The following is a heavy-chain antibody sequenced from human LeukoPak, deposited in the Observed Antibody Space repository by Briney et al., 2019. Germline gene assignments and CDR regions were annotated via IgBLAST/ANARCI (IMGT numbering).Heavy chain of an antibody. CDR3: ARQRNQYYDFWSGYYTGGYLDY. CDR1: GGSISSGGYS. Sequence: SETLSLTCAVSGGSISSGGYSWSWIRQPPGKGLEWIGYIYYSGSTYYNPSLKSRVTISVDTSKNQFSLKLSSVTAADTAVYYCARQRNQYYDFWSGYYTGGYLDYWGQGTLVTVSS. J-gene: IGHJ4*02. D-gene: IGHD3-3*01. CDR2: IYYSGST. V-gene: IGHV4-30-4*07.